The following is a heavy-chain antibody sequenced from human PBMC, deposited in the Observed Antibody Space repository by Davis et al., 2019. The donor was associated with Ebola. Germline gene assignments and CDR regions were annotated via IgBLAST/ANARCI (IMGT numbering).Heavy chain of an antibody. V-gene: IGHV3-23*01. D-gene: IGHD4-23*01. CDR2: ISGSGDST. CDR1: GFTVSSYA. Sequence: GESLNISCAASGFTVSSYAMGWVRQAPGKGLEWVSAISGSGDSTYYADSMKGRFTISRDNSKNTLYLQMNSLRDDDTAGYYCAKPREYGGGVGRYFDFWGRGTLVTVSS. J-gene: IGHJ2*01. CDR3: AKPREYGGGVGRYFDF.